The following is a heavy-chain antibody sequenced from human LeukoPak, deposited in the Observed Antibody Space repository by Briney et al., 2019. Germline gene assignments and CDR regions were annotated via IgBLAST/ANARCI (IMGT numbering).Heavy chain of an antibody. V-gene: IGHV4-34*01. Sequence: SETLSLTCAVYGGSFSGYYWSWIRQPPGKGLEWIGEINHSGSTNYNPSLKSRVTISVDTSKNQFSLNLSSVTAADTAVYFCARGSSYGFGDYWGQGILVTVSS. CDR2: INHSGST. J-gene: IGHJ4*02. CDR3: ARGSSYGFGDY. D-gene: IGHD5-18*01. CDR1: GGSFSGYY.